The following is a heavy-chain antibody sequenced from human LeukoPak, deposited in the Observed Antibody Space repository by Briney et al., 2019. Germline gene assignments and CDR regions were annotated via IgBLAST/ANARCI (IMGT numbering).Heavy chain of an antibody. D-gene: IGHD1-1*01. CDR3: AREGTAGTNLNWFDP. CDR2: ISYGGRT. J-gene: IGHJ5*02. Sequence: SGTLSLTCAVSGGFISSSDWWSWVRQPPGRGLEWIGEISYGGRTNYNPSLKSRVTISVDTSKNQFSLKLSSVTAADTAVYYCAREGTAGTNLNWFDPWGQGTLVTVSS. V-gene: IGHV4-4*02. CDR1: GGFISSSDW.